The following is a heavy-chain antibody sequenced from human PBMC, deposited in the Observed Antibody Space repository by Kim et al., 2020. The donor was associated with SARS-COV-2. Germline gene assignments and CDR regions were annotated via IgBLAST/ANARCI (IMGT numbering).Heavy chain of an antibody. CDR2: T. Sequence: TNDADSVKGRFTISRDNAKNSLYLQMNSLRAEDTAVYYCARDNPVTILDYWGQGTLVTVSS. V-gene: IGHV3-11*05. D-gene: IGHD4-17*01. CDR3: ARDNPVTILDY. J-gene: IGHJ4*02.